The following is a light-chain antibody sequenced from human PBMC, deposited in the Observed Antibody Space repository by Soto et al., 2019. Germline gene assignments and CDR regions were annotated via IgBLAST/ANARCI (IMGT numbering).Light chain of an antibody. CDR1: DDITNY. J-gene: IGKJ4*01. CDR2: DAS. CDR3: QQLSRYPST. Sequence: IQLTQSPSSVSTSVVERVTVTCRASDDITNYLAWYQQKAGKAPKLLIYDASTLYSGVPSRFSVSGSGTDFTLTISGLQPEDFATYYCQQLSRYPSTFGGGTKVGIK. V-gene: IGKV1-9*01.